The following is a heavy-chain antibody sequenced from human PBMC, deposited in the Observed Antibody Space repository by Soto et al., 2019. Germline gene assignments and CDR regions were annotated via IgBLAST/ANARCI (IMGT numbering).Heavy chain of an antibody. CDR3: ARDIAAAGSVHFDY. V-gene: IGHV1-3*01. J-gene: IGHJ4*02. Sequence: QVQLVQSGAEVKKPGASVKVSCKASGYSFTRYAMHWVRQAPGQRLEWMGLINAGNDNTKYSQNFQGRVTLTRDASATTAYMELSGLRSEDTAVYYCARDIAAAGSVHFDYWGQGTPVTVSS. CDR2: INAGNDNT. D-gene: IGHD6-13*01. CDR1: GYSFTRYA.